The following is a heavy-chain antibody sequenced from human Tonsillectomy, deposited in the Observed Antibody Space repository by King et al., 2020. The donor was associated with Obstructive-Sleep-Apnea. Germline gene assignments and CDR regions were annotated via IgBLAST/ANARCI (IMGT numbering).Heavy chain of an antibody. CDR2: INTVGAP. CDR1: GITLSSYA. J-gene: IGHJ4*02. V-gene: IGHV3-23*03. Sequence: GQLVQSGGDLVQPGGSLRLSCAASGITLSSYAMSWVRQAPGRGLEWVAGINTVGAPFYVDSVTGRFTISRDNSKNIMYLQLNSLRAEDTAVYYCANDSPVFKGGGYWGRGTLVIVSS. D-gene: IGHD3-16*01. CDR3: ANDSPVFKGGGY.